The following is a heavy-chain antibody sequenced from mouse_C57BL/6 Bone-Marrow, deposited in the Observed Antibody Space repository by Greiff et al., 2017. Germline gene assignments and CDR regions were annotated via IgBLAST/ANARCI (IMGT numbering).Heavy chain of an antibody. D-gene: IGHD1-1*01. Sequence: EVMLVESGEGLVKPGGSLKLSCAASGFTFSSYAMSWVRQTPEKRLEWVAYISSGGDYIYYADTVKGRFTISRDNARNTLYLQMSSLKSEDTAMYYCTREWYYYGSSYDYAMDYWGQGTSVTVSS. V-gene: IGHV5-9-1*02. CDR3: TREWYYYGSSYDYAMDY. J-gene: IGHJ4*01. CDR1: GFTFSSYA. CDR2: ISSGGDYI.